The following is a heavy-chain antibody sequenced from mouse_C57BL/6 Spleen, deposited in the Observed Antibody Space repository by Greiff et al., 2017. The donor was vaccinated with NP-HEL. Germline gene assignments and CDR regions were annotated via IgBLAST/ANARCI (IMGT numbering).Heavy chain of an antibody. V-gene: IGHV1-64*01. J-gene: IGHJ3*01. D-gene: IGHD2-3*01. CDR3: ARWDYDGYFWFAY. Sequence: QVQLQQSGAELVKPGASVKLSCKASGYTFTSYWMHWVKQRPGQGLEWIGMIHPNSGSTNYNEKFKSKATLTVDKSSSTAYMQLSSLTSEDSAVYYCARWDYDGYFWFAYWGQGTLVTVSA. CDR1: GYTFTSYW. CDR2: IHPNSGST.